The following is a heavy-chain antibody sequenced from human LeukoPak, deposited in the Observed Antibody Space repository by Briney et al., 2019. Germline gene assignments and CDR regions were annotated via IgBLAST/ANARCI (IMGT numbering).Heavy chain of an antibody. CDR3: ARVADGGYSDFDY. CDR2: ISGTGGTT. D-gene: IGHD5-18*01. J-gene: IGHJ4*02. V-gene: IGHV3-23*01. CDR1: GFTFSSYG. Sequence: GGSLRLSCAASGFTFSSYGMSWVRQAPGKGLEWVSAISGTGGTTYYADSVKGRFTISRDNSKNTLYLQMNSLRAEDTAVFYCARVADGGYSDFDYWGQGTLVTVSS.